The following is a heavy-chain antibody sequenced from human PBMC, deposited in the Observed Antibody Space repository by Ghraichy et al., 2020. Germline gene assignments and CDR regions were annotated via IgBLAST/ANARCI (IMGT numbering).Heavy chain of an antibody. D-gene: IGHD6-13*01. CDR2: IWYDGSSK. CDR3: AKAARRAAAGTSYYGMDG. V-gene: IGHV3-33*06. Sequence: GGSLRLSCAASGFSFSSYGMHWVRQAPGKGLEWVVVIWYDGSSKYYADSVRGRFTISRDNSKNTLNVEMNSLRVDDTAVYYCAKAARRAAAGTSYYGMDGWGQGTTVTVS. CDR1: GFSFSSYG. J-gene: IGHJ6*02.